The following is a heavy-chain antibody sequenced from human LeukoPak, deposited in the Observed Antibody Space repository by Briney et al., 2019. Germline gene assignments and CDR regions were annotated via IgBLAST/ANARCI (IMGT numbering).Heavy chain of an antibody. Sequence: SVKVSCKASGYTFTSYGISWVRQAPGQGLEWMGGIIPIFGTANYAQKFQGRVTITADESTSTAYMELSSLRSEDTAVYYCARGEMITFGGVIVISTFDIWGQGTMVTVS. D-gene: IGHD3-16*02. CDR2: IIPIFGTA. V-gene: IGHV1-69*13. CDR1: GYTFTSYG. CDR3: ARGEMITFGGVIVISTFDI. J-gene: IGHJ3*02.